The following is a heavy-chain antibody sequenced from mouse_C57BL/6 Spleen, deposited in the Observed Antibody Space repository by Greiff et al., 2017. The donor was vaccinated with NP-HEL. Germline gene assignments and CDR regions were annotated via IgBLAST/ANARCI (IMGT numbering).Heavy chain of an antibody. Sequence: QVQLQQPGAELVMPGASVKLSCKASGYTFTSYWMHWVKQRPGQGLEWIGEIDPSDSYTNYNQKFKGKSTLTVDKSSSTAYMQLSSLTSEDSAVYYCARRGEDTTVGAWFAYWGQGTLVTVSA. CDR3: ARRGEDTTVGAWFAY. J-gene: IGHJ3*01. V-gene: IGHV1-69*01. CDR1: GYTFTSYW. D-gene: IGHD1-1*01. CDR2: IDPSDSYT.